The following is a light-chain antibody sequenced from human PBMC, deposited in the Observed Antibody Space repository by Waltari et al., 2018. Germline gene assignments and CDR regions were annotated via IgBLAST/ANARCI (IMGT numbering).Light chain of an antibody. CDR3: CSYADISTLV. J-gene: IGLJ2*01. CDR2: CVN. Sequence: SQQHTGKAPKVIVYCVNNRDSGFSNRFSGAKSSDTASLTISGRQAEDEAYYYCCSYADISTLVFGGGTKLTVL. V-gene: IGLV2-23*02.